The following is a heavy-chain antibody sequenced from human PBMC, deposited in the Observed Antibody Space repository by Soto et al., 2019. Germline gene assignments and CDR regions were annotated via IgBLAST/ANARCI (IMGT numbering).Heavy chain of an antibody. D-gene: IGHD2-15*01. CDR3: ARPMNCSSGSWYFSYFEF. Sequence: QVQLVQSGAEVKKPGSSVKVSCKASGGTFSSFSISWVRQAPGQRLEWMGRIIPILGLANYAQKFQSRVNISADKSKTTVYMDLSSLRSGDTAVYYCARPMNCSSGSWYFSYFEFWGQGTLVTVS. V-gene: IGHV1-69*02. J-gene: IGHJ4*02. CDR1: GGTFSSFS. CDR2: IIPILGLA.